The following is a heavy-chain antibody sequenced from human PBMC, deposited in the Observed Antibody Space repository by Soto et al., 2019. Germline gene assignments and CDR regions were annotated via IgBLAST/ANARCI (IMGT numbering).Heavy chain of an antibody. CDR2: VDPITGET. J-gene: IGHJ4*02. CDR1: GYTFIDYY. CDR3: GLSPIDIEAYTTSPSPG. V-gene: IGHV1-69-2*01. D-gene: IGHD2-2*02. Sequence: GASVKVSCKVSGYTFIDYYMHWVQQAPGKGLEWMGVVDPITGETIYAEKFQGRLSITADTSTDTAYMELSGLRSDDTAVYYCGLSPIDIEAYTTSPSPGWGRGTQVTVSS.